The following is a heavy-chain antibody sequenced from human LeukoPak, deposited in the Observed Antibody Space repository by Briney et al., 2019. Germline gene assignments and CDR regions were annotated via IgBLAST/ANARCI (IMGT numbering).Heavy chain of an antibody. J-gene: IGHJ6*02. Sequence: SETLSLTCTVSGGSISSYYWSWIRQPAGKGLEWIGRIYTSGNTNYNPSLKSRVTMSVDTSKNQFSLKLSSVTAADTAVYYCARDSGRADYDILTGYLPLAYYYYGMDVWGQGTTVTVSS. D-gene: IGHD3-9*01. CDR3: ARDSGRADYDILTGYLPLAYYYYGMDV. V-gene: IGHV4-4*07. CDR1: GGSISSYY. CDR2: IYTSGNT.